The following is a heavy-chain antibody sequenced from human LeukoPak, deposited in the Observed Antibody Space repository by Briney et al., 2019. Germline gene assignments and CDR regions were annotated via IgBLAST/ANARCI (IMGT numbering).Heavy chain of an antibody. CDR3: ARTLVSSPFDY. D-gene: IGHD6-13*01. V-gene: IGHV4-34*01. J-gene: IGHJ4*02. CDR2: TNHDGST. CDR1: TGSFSGYY. Sequence: SETLSLTCAVYTGSFSGYYWNWIRRPPGKGLEWIGETNHDGSTNYNPSFKSRVNISVETSKNQFSLKLRSVTAADTAVYYCARTLVSSPFDYWGQGTLVTVSS.